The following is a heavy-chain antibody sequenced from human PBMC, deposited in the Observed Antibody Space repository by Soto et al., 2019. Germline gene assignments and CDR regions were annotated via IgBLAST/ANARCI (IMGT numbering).Heavy chain of an antibody. D-gene: IGHD7-27*01. Sequence: QVQLVQSGAEEKKPGASVKVSCKASGYTFTSYAMHWVRQAPGQRLEWRAWINAGNGNTKYSQKFQGRVAINRETSASTAYMGLSSLRSEDTAEYYCARGANWVDIWGQGTMVTVSS. V-gene: IGHV1-3*05. CDR1: GYTFTSYA. CDR2: INAGNGNT. J-gene: IGHJ3*02. CDR3: ARGANWVDI.